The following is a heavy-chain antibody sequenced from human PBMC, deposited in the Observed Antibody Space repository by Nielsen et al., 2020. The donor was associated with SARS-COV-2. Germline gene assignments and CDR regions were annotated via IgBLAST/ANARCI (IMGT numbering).Heavy chain of an antibody. Sequence: GGSLRLSCAASGFTFSSYSMSWVRQAPGKGLEWVSVINNSGGSTFYADSVKGRFTISRDNSKNTLYLQMNSLRVEDTAVYYCATTRSPRGDYWGQGTLVTVSS. J-gene: IGHJ4*02. CDR1: GFTFSSYS. CDR3: ATTRSPRGDY. D-gene: IGHD1-26*01. V-gene: IGHV3-23*01. CDR2: INNSGGST.